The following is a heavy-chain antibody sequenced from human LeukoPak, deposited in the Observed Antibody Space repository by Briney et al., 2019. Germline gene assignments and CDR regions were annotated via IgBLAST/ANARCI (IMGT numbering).Heavy chain of an antibody. CDR1: GYTFTGYY. D-gene: IGHD6-13*01. CDR2: VNPNSGDT. Sequence: GASVKVSCKASGYTFTGYYLHWVRQAPGQGLEWMGCVNPNSGDTNYAQKFQGRVTMTRDTSISTAYMELSRLRSDDTAVYYCARESIAAAGNPFDYWGQGTLVTVSS. V-gene: IGHV1-2*02. CDR3: ARESIAAAGNPFDY. J-gene: IGHJ4*02.